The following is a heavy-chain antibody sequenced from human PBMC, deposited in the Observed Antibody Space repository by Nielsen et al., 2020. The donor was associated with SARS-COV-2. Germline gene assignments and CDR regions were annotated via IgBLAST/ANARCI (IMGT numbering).Heavy chain of an antibody. D-gene: IGHD4-23*01. CDR2: MSYDGNIQ. Sequence: SLQISCAASGFSFSTYAMHWDRQAPGKGLEWVAVMSYDGNIQYYADSVKGRFTISRDNSKDTLYLQMNNLKGEDTALYYCARGRSGGFRTGGFGMDVWGQGTTVTVSS. CDR3: ARGRSGGFRTGGFGMDV. V-gene: IGHV3-30-3*01. J-gene: IGHJ6*02. CDR1: GFSFSTYA.